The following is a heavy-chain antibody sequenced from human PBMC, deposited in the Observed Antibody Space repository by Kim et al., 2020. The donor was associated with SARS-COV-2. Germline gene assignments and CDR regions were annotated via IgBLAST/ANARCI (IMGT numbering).Heavy chain of an antibody. J-gene: IGHJ4*02. CDR3: AKAEAYDY. CDR1: GFTFSSYG. Sequence: AGSLRLSCAASGFTFSSYGMHWVRQAPGKGLEWVAVISYDGSNKYYADSVKGRFTISRDNSKNTLYLQMNSLRAEDTAVYYCAKAEAYDYWGQGTLVTVSS. CDR2: ISYDGSNK. V-gene: IGHV3-30*18.